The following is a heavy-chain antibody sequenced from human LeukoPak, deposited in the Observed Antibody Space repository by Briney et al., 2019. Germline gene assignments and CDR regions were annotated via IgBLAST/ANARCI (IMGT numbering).Heavy chain of an antibody. V-gene: IGHV4-61*02. CDR3: ARVTGNYYDSSGYYYPFFDY. CDR2: IYTSGST. CDR1: GGSISSGSYY. D-gene: IGHD3-22*01. J-gene: IGHJ4*02. Sequence: TSETLSLTCTVSGGSISSGSYYWNWIRQPAGKGLEWIGRIYTSGSTNYNPSLKSRVTISVDTSKNQFSLKLSSVTAADTAVYYCARVTGNYYDSSGYYYPFFDYWGQGTLVTVSS.